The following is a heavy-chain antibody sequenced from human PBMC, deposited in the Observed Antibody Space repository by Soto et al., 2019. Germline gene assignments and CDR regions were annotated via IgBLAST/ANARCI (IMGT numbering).Heavy chain of an antibody. CDR1: GGSFSGYY. J-gene: IGHJ4*02. Sequence: SETLSLTCAVYGGSFSGYYWSWIRQPPGKGLEWIGEINHSGSTNYNPSLKSRVTISVDTSKNQFSLKLSSVTAADTAVYYCARGQSDIVVVVAATYFDYWGQGTLVTVSS. V-gene: IGHV4-34*01. CDR2: INHSGST. D-gene: IGHD2-15*01. CDR3: ARGQSDIVVVVAATYFDY.